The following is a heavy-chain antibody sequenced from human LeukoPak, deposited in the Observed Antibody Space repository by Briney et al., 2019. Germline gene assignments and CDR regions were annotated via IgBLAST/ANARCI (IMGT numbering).Heavy chain of an antibody. V-gene: IGHV3-23*01. CDR3: AKLRGSSSGNAFDI. CDR2: VTGSGGST. CDR1: GFTFSTSG. Sequence: GGSLRLSCAASGFTFSTSGMSWVRQAPGKGLEWVSTVTGSGGSTYYADSVEGRFTISRDNSKNTLYLQMNSLRAEDTAVYYCAKLRGSSSGNAFDIWGQGTMVTVSS. D-gene: IGHD6-13*01. J-gene: IGHJ3*02.